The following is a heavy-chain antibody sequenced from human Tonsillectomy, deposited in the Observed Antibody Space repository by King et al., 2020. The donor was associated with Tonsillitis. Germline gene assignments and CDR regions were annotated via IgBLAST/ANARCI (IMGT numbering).Heavy chain of an antibody. V-gene: IGHV3-23*04. D-gene: IGHD2-8*02. J-gene: IGHJ4*02. CDR3: AKARAGLTYCLNF. Sequence: VQLVESGGGLVQPGGSLRLSCAASGFTFNNFAMTWVRQAPGKGLEWVSVISGSGGSTYYADSVKGRFTISRDNSKNTLSLQMNSLRAEDTARYYCAKARAGLTYCLNFWGQGTLVTVSS. CDR1: GFTFNNFA. CDR2: ISGSGGST.